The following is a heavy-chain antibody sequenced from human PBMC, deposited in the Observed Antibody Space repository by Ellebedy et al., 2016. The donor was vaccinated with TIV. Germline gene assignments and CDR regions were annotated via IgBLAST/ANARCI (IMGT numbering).Heavy chain of an antibody. D-gene: IGHD3-10*01. V-gene: IGHV3-73*01. CDR2: IRTKDNSYAT. CDR1: GLTFSGAD. J-gene: IGHJ4*02. Sequence: GESLKISCVSSGLTFSGADVHWVRQASGKGLEWAGRIRTKDNSYATEYTASVKGRFTISRDDSKNTAYLQMNSLKIEDTAVNYCVHYGSGSYSTDYWGQGTLVTVSS. CDR3: VHYGSGSYSTDY.